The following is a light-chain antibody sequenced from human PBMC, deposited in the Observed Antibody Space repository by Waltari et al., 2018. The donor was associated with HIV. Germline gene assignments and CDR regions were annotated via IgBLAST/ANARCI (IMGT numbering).Light chain of an antibody. Sequence: QSALTQPASVSGSPGQSITLSCTGASSDVGRYNYVSWYQHHPGKAPKLIIYDVSNRPSGVYNRFSGSKSGTTASLTISGLQAEDEADYYCSSYTSSRTVVFGGGTKLTVL. CDR2: DVS. V-gene: IGLV2-14*03. CDR3: SSYTSSRTVV. CDR1: SSDVGRYNY. J-gene: IGLJ2*01.